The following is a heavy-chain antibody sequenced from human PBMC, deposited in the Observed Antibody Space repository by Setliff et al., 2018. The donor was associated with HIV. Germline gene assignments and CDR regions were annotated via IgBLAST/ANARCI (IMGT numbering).Heavy chain of an antibody. CDR1: GFTFTSYA. V-gene: IGHV3-23*01. D-gene: IGHD2-21*01. CDR3: AKLQEGHVYSHYDS. J-gene: IGHJ4*02. CDR2: VSSSADTT. Sequence: PGGSLRLSCAASGFTFTSYAMNWVRQAPGRGLEWVSYVSSSADTTYYADSVKGRLTISRDNSQNALYLHMNSLRAEDTAVYYCAKLQEGHVYSHYDSWGQGTLVTVSS.